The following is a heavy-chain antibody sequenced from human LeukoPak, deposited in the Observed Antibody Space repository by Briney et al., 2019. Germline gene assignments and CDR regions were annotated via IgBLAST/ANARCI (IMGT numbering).Heavy chain of an antibody. D-gene: IGHD6-19*01. Sequence: GGSLRLSCAASGFTVSSNYMSWVRQAPGKGLEWVSVIYSGGGTYYADSVKGRFTISRDNSKNTLYLQMNSLRAGDTAVYYCARGAVAGRRGDAFDIWGQGTMVTVSS. CDR2: IYSGGGT. CDR3: ARGAVAGRRGDAFDI. J-gene: IGHJ3*02. CDR1: GFTVSSNY. V-gene: IGHV3-53*01.